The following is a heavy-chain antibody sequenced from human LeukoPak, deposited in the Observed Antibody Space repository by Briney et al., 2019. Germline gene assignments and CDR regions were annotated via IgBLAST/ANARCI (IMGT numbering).Heavy chain of an antibody. V-gene: IGHV1-69*05. CDR1: GGTFSSYA. Sequence: ASVKVSCKASGGTFSSYAISWVRQAPGQGLEWMGGIIPIFGTANYAQKFQGRVTMTRDTSTSTVYMQLSSLRSEDTAVYYCARSELQFDYFDYWGQGTLVTVSS. CDR2: IIPIFGTA. D-gene: IGHD1-26*01. CDR3: ARSELQFDYFDY. J-gene: IGHJ4*02.